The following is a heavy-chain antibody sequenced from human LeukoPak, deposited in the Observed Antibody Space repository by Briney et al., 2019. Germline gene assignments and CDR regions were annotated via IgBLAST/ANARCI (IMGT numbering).Heavy chain of an antibody. D-gene: IGHD2-21*02. CDR3: ARGHIVVVTAQLNWFDP. CDR2: IYYSGST. CDR1: GGSISSGDYC. J-gene: IGHJ5*02. V-gene: IGHV4-30-4*01. Sequence: PSQTLSLTCTVSGGSISSGDYCWSWIRQPPGKGLEWIGYIYYSGSTYYNPSLKSRVTISVDTSKNQFSLKLSSVTAADTAVYYCARGHIVVVTAQLNWFDPWGQGTLVTVSS.